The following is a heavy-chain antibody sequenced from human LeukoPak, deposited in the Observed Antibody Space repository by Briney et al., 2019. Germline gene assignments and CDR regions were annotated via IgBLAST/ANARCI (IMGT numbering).Heavy chain of an antibody. Sequence: ASVKVSCTASGYTFTTYYMHWVRQAPGQGLEWMAMINPSGGSTNYAQKFQGRVAMTRDTSTSTAYMELSSLRSGDTALYYCARGGSEQLSPPFDSWGQGTLVTVSS. CDR1: GYTFTTYY. J-gene: IGHJ4*02. CDR2: INPSGGST. D-gene: IGHD3-10*01. CDR3: ARGGSEQLSPPFDS. V-gene: IGHV1-46*01.